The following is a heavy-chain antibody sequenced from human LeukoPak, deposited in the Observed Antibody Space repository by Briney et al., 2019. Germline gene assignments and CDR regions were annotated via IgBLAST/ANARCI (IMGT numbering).Heavy chain of an antibody. CDR1: GYTFTSYY. CDR2: ISPSGGST. Sequence: ASVKVSCKASGYTFTSYYMHWVRQAPGQGLEWMGIISPSGGSTSYAQKFQGRVTMTRDTSTSTVYMELSSLRSEDTTVYYCAALAVAGTGDYYYYGMDVWGKGTTVTVSS. D-gene: IGHD6-19*01. J-gene: IGHJ6*04. CDR3: AALAVAGTGDYYYYGMDV. V-gene: IGHV1-46*01.